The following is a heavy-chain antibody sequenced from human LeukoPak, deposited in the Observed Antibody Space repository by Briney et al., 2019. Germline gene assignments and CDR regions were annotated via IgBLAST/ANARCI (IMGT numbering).Heavy chain of an antibody. V-gene: IGHV1-69*05. CDR2: IIPIFGTA. D-gene: IGHD5-18*01. CDR1: GGTFSSYA. CDR3: AREDHTANNWFDP. Sequence: SVKVSCKASGGTFSSYAISWVRQAPGQGLEWMGGIIPIFGTANYAQRFQGRVTISTDESTSTAYMEMSSLRSEDTAVYYCAREDHTANNWFDPWGQGTLVTVSS. J-gene: IGHJ5*02.